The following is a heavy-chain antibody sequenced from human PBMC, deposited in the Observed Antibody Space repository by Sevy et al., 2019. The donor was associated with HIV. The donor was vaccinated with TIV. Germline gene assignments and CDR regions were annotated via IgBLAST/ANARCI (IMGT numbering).Heavy chain of an antibody. CDR3: AKECNYGRDSSYFQH. Sequence: GGSLRLSCAASGFTFDDYTMHWVRQAPGKGLEWVSLINWNGDDTYYADSVKGRFTISRDNSKNSLYLQMNSLRTEDTALYYCAKECNYGRDSSYFQHWGQGTLVTVSS. D-gene: IGHD2-21*02. V-gene: IGHV3-43*01. J-gene: IGHJ1*01. CDR2: INWNGDDT. CDR1: GFTFDDYT.